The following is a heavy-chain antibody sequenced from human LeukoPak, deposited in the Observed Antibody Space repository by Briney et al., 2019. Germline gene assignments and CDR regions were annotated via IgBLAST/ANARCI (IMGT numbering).Heavy chain of an antibody. J-gene: IGHJ4*02. Sequence: GSLRLSCAASGFTFSSYWMSWVRQAPGKGLEWVANIKQDGSEKYYVDSVKGRFTISRDNAKNSLYLQMNSLRAEDTAVYYCARGDSWQQLPLDYWGQGTLVTVSS. V-gene: IGHV3-7*01. D-gene: IGHD6-13*01. CDR3: ARGDSWQQLPLDY. CDR2: IKQDGSEK. CDR1: GFTFSSYW.